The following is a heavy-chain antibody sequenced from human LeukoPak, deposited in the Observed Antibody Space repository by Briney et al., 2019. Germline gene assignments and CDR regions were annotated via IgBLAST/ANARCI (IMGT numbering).Heavy chain of an antibody. D-gene: IGHD2-21*02. J-gene: IGHJ4*02. CDR1: GFTFSSYG. CDR2: ISSGGRSI. Sequence: GGSLRLSCAASGFTFSSYGVNWVRQAPGKGLEWVSSISSGGRSIDLADSVKGRFTISRDNAKNSLYLQMNSLRAEDTAVYFCARDYFYCGGDCFVDYWGQGTLVTVSS. CDR3: ARDYFYCGGDCFVDY. V-gene: IGHV3-21*01.